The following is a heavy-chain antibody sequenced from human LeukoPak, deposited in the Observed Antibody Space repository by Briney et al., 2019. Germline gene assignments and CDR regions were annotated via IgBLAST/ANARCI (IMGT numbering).Heavy chain of an antibody. CDR2: IRYDGSNK. V-gene: IGHV3-30*02. CDR1: GFTFSSYG. D-gene: IGHD2-21*01. CDR3: AKDFQLWSHAFDI. Sequence: GGSLRLSCAASGFTFSSYGMHWVRQAPGKGLEWVAFIRYDGSNKYYADSVKGRFTISRDNSKNTLYLQMNSLRAEDTAVYYCAKDFQLWSHAFDIWGQGTMVTVSS. J-gene: IGHJ3*02.